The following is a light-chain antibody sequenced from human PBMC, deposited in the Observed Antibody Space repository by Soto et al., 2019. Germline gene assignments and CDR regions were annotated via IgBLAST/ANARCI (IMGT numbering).Light chain of an antibody. V-gene: IGKV3-20*01. Sequence: EIVLTQSPGTLSLSPGERATLSCRASQSVYSSYLAWYQQKPGQAPRLLIFGVSGRATGIPDRFSGSGSGTDFTLTISRLEPEDFGVYYCQQYGSSPLTFGGGTKVEI. CDR3: QQYGSSPLT. CDR2: GVS. CDR1: QSVYSSY. J-gene: IGKJ4*01.